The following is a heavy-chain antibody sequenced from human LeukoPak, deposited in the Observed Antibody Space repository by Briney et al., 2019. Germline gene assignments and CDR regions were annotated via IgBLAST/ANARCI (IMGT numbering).Heavy chain of an antibody. D-gene: IGHD3-10*01. CDR3: SKPYYYGASSYINY. CDR1: GLTLSTGC. Sequence: PGGSLRLSCAPSGLTLSTGCMQSVRQAPGKGLEWVAVISYDGSNTYYADSVKGRFTISRDNSKNMLYLQMNSLRAEDTAVYYCSKPYYYGASSYINYWGQGTLVTVSS. CDR2: ISYDGSNT. J-gene: IGHJ4*02. V-gene: IGHV3-30*18.